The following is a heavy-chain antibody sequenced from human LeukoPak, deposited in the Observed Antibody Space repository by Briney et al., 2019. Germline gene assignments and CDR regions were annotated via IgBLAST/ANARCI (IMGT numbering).Heavy chain of an antibody. CDR1: GYTFTSYH. V-gene: IGHV1-46*01. D-gene: IGHD3-10*01. CDR2: INPSGGST. CDR3: ARGTWFGEFSY. Sequence: GASVKVSCKASGYTFTSYHMHWVRQAPGQGLEWMGIINPSGGSTTHAQEFQGRVTMTRDTSTSTVYIELSSLRSEDTAVYYCARGTWFGEFSYWGQGTLVTVSS. J-gene: IGHJ4*02.